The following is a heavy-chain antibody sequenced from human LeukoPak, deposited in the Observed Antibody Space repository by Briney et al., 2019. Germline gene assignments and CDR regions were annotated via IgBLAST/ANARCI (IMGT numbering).Heavy chain of an antibody. CDR1: GGSISSYY. J-gene: IGHJ4*02. CDR2: IYYSGST. V-gene: IGHV4-59*01. CDR3: ARWAYSSRRYYFDY. D-gene: IGHD6-13*01. Sequence: SETLSLTCTVSGGSISSYYWSWIRQPPGKGLEWIGYIYYSGSTNYNPSLKSRVTISVDTSKNQFSLKLSSVTAADTAVYYCARWAYSSRRYYFDYWGQGTLVTVSS.